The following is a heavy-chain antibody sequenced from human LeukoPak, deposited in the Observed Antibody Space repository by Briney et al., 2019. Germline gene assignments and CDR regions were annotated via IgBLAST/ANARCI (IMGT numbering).Heavy chain of an antibody. Sequence: GGSLRLSCAASGFTFSNAWMSWVRQAPGKGLEWVANIKEDGTEKNYVDSVKGRFTISRDNAKNSLYLQMNSLRAEDTAVYYCARGGSESDYWGQGTLVTVSS. CDR3: ARGGSESDY. CDR2: IKEDGTEK. V-gene: IGHV3-7*01. J-gene: IGHJ4*02. CDR1: GFTFSNAW.